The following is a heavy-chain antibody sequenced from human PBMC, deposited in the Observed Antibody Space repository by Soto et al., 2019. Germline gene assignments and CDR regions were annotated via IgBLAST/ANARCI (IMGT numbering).Heavy chain of an antibody. Sequence: PSETLSLTCSVSGASISSYYGSWIRQPPGKGLEWIGYIYYSGSTNYNPSLKSRVTISVDTSKNQFSLKLSSVTAADTAVYYCARDKGMTAYYYYGMDVWGQGTTVTVSS. D-gene: IGHD3-10*01. CDR2: IYYSGST. CDR1: GASISSYY. CDR3: ARDKGMTAYYYYGMDV. J-gene: IGHJ6*02. V-gene: IGHV4-59*01.